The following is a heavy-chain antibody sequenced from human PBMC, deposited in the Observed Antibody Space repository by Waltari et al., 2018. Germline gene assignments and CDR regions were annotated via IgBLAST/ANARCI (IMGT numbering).Heavy chain of an antibody. J-gene: IGHJ4*02. Sequence: EVQLVESGGVVVQPGGSLRLSCAASGFTFDDYTMQWVRQAPGKGLEWVSLISWDGGSTYYADSVKGRFTISRDNSKNSLYLQMNSLRTEDTALYYCAKGGLRWYLDYWGQGTLVTVSS. CDR2: ISWDGGST. CDR1: GFTFDDYT. V-gene: IGHV3-43*01. D-gene: IGHD1-20*01. CDR3: AKGGLRWYLDY.